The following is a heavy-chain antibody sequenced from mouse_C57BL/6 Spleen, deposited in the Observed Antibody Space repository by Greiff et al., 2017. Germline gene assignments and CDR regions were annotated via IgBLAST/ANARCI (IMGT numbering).Heavy chain of an antibody. J-gene: IGHJ2*01. CDR1: GYSITSGYY. CDR3: ARESNYVFDY. D-gene: IGHD2-5*01. Sequence: EVKLEESGPGLVKPSQSLSLTCSVTGYSITSGYYWNWIRQFPGNKLEWMGYISYDGSNNYNPSLKNRISITRDTSKNQFFLKLNSVTTEDTATYYCARESNYVFDYWGQGTTLTVSS. V-gene: IGHV3-6*01. CDR2: ISYDGSN.